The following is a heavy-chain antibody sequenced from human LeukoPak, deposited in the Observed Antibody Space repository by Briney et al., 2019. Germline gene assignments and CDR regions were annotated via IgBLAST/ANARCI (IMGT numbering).Heavy chain of an antibody. J-gene: IGHJ4*02. Sequence: GVSLRLSCAASGFTFSSSAMSWVRQAPGKGLEWVSTITNSGDSTYYADSVKGRFTISRDNSKNTVYLQVNSLRAEDTAVYYCARDSTSPEWLGGQGTLVTVSS. V-gene: IGHV3-23*01. CDR2: ITNSGDST. D-gene: IGHD6-19*01. CDR1: GFTFSSSA. CDR3: ARDSTSPEWL.